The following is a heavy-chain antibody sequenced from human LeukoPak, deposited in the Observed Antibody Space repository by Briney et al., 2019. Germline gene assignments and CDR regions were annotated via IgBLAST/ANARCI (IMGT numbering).Heavy chain of an antibody. J-gene: IGHJ4*02. V-gene: IGHV3-23*01. D-gene: IGHD3-22*01. Sequence: AGGTLRLSCAASGFSFSTYGMSWVRQAPGRGLEWVSALNAAGRSLFYADSVKGRFTISKDNTKNTLYLQMNSLRGENTAVYYCAKEDYSDTKGYEDYWGQGTLVTVSS. CDR1: GFSFSTYG. CDR3: AKEDYSDTKGYEDY. CDR2: LNAAGRSL.